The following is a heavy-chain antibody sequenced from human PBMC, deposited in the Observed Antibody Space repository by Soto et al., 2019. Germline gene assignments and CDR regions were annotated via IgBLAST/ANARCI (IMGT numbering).Heavy chain of an antibody. CDR1: GFNIPDYG. J-gene: IGHJ4*02. CDR3: TRWNGFGES. D-gene: IGHD1-1*01. CDR2: FTGGHGKT. Sequence: EVQLLESGGGSVQPGGSLKLSCGVSGFNIPDYGVTWVRQPPGKGLEWVSGFTGGHGKTFYADSVRGRFTLSREDSRTIVYLQMDSLRVEHKAVYYCTRWNGFGESWGQGTLVTVAS. V-gene: IGHV3-23*01.